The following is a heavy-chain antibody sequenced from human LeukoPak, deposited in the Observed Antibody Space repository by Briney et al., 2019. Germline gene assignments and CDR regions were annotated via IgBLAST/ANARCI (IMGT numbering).Heavy chain of an antibody. J-gene: IGHJ4*02. V-gene: IGHV3-7*01. Sequence: GGSLRLSCTASGFSFGTFWMSWVRQVPGRGLEWAANIKQDGSEKYYADSAKGRFTISRDNANNSLFLQLDYLRADDTAVYYCARLGAGSGSLDCWGQGTPVTVSS. D-gene: IGHD3-22*01. CDR1: GFSFGTFW. CDR3: ARLGAGSGSLDC. CDR2: IKQDGSEK.